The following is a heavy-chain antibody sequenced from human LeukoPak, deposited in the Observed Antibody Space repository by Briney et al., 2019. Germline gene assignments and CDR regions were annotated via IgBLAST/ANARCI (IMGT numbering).Heavy chain of an antibody. CDR3: TRGFWGWEVGY. J-gene: IGHJ4*02. Sequence: GGSLRLSCAASGFIFSSYWMHWVRQAPGKGLVWVSRINGDGSSTNYADSMKGRFTISRDNAKNALYLQMNSLRAEDTAVYYCTRGFWGWEVGYWGQGTLATVSS. CDR1: GFIFSSYW. CDR2: INGDGSST. V-gene: IGHV3-74*01. D-gene: IGHD3-3*01.